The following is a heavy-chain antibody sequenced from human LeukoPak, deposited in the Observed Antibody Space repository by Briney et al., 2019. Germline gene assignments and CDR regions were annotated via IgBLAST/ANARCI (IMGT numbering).Heavy chain of an antibody. V-gene: IGHV1-2*02. D-gene: IGHD5-18*01. CDR1: GYTFTGYY. CDR3: ARAGARGYSYGDYYYYYMDV. CDR2: INPNSGGT. Sequence: ASVKVSCKASGYTFTGYYMHWVRQAPGQGLEWMGWINPNSGGTNYAQKIQGRDTMTRDTSISTAYMELSRLRSDDTAVYYCARAGARGYSYGDYYYYYMDVWGKGTTVTVSS. J-gene: IGHJ6*03.